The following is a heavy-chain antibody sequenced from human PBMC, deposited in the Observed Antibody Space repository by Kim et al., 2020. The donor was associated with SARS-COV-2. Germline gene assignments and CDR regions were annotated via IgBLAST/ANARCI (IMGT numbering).Heavy chain of an antibody. J-gene: IGHJ6*02. D-gene: IGHD6-19*01. CDR1: GFTFSSYA. V-gene: IGHV3-23*01. Sequence: GGSLRLSCAASGFTFSSYAMSWVRQAPGKGLEWVSAISGSGGSKYYADSVKGRFTISRDNSKNTLYLQMNSLRAEDTAVYYCANRIAVADSYYGMDVWGQGTTVTVSS. CDR2: ISGSGGSK. CDR3: ANRIAVADSYYGMDV.